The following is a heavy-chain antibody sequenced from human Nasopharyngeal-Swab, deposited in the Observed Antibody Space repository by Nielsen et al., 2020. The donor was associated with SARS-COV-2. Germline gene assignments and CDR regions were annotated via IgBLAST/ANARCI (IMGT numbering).Heavy chain of an antibody. Sequence: GGSLRLSCAASGFTFSSYWMNWVRQAPGKGLEWVANIKQDGSEKHYVDSVKGRFTISRDNAKNSLYLQMNNLRAEDTALYYCARDVAGADSAWGQGTLVTVSS. V-gene: IGHV3-7*01. CDR3: ARDVAGADSA. D-gene: IGHD2-21*01. J-gene: IGHJ5*02. CDR1: GFTFSSYW. CDR2: IKQDGSEK.